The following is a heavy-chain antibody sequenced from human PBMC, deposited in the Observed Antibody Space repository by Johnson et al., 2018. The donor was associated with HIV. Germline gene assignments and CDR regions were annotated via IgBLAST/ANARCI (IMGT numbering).Heavy chain of an antibody. V-gene: IGHV3-49*02. CDR2: IRSKPYGGTT. CDR3: TTPGYDTEDAFDI. Sequence: VRQAAGKGLEWVGFIRSKPYGGTTEYAASVKGRFTISRDDSKNTLYLQMNSLKTEDTAVYYCTTPGYDTEDAFDIWGQGTMVTVSS. D-gene: IGHD3-9*01. J-gene: IGHJ3*02.